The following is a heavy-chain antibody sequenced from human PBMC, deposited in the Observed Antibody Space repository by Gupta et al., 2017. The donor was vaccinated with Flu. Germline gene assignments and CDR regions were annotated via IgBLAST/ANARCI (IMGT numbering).Heavy chain of an antibody. CDR3: ATDRDSHWFFT. V-gene: IGHV4-31*02. CDR2: SGNP. D-gene: IGHD2-21*02. Sequence: SGNPHYNPSLRSRVTMSVDTSKNQLSLKLSSVTAADTAVYYCATDRDSHWFFTWGQGALVAVSS. J-gene: IGHJ5*02.